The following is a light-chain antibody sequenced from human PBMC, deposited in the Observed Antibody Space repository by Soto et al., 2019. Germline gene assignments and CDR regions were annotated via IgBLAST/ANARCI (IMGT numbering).Light chain of an antibody. Sequence: EIVMTQSPATLSVSPGESATLSCRASQSVSSNLAWYQHKPGQAPRLLIYGASSRATAIPARFSGSGSGTEFTLTISSLQSEDVAVYYCQQYNNWPRTFGQGTKVDIK. J-gene: IGKJ1*01. V-gene: IGKV3-15*01. CDR3: QQYNNWPRT. CDR2: GAS. CDR1: QSVSSN.